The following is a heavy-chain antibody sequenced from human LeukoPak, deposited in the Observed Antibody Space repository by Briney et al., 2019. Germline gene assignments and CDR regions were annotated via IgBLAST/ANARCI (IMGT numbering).Heavy chain of an antibody. CDR3: ARRSPSSSWYLGFDY. Sequence: GASVKVSCKASGYTFTSYAMHWVRQAPGQRLEWMGWINAGNGNTKYSQKFQGRVTITRDTSASTAYMELSSLRSEDTAVYYCARRSPSSSWYLGFDYWGQGTLVTVSS. J-gene: IGHJ4*02. CDR2: INAGNGNT. D-gene: IGHD6-13*01. V-gene: IGHV1-3*01. CDR1: GYTFTSYA.